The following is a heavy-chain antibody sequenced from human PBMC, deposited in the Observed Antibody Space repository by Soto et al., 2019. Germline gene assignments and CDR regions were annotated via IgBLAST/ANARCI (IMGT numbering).Heavy chain of an antibody. V-gene: IGHV4-59*08. CDR1: GGSISTYY. Sequence: PSETLSLTCTVSGGSISTYYWSWFRQPPGKGLEWIGYIYYSGSTNYNPPPKSRVTISVDTPKNHFSLKLSSVTAADTAVYYCARHPGYISSWYNWFDSSGQGSFVTVSS. D-gene: IGHD6-13*01. CDR3: ARHPGYISSWYNWFDS. J-gene: IGHJ5*01. CDR2: IYYSGST.